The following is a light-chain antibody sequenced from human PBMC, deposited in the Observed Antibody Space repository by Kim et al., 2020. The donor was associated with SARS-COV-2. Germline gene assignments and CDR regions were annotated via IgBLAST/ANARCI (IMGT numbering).Light chain of an antibody. J-gene: IGKJ4*01. Sequence: GERATLSCRASQTVSTSYLAWYQQKPGQAPRLLINDASRRATGIPDRFSGSGSGTDFTLTISRLEPEDFAVYYCQQYASSPTTFGGGTKVDIK. CDR2: DAS. CDR3: QQYASSPTT. CDR1: QTVSTSY. V-gene: IGKV3-20*01.